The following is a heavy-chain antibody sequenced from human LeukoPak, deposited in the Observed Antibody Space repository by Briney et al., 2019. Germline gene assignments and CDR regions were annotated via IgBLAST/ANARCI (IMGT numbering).Heavy chain of an antibody. CDR2: INWNGGGT. D-gene: IGHD1-26*01. V-gene: IGHV3-9*01. CDR3: AKHLTATNTYIFFGLDV. CDR1: GFSFKDYG. J-gene: IGHJ6*02. Sequence: GGSLRLSCAATGFSFKDYGMHWVRQPPGKGLEWVSAINWNGGGTDYADSVKGRFTISRDNAKNSLYLQLSSLRPEDTALYYCAKHLTATNTYIFFGLDVWGQGTSVTISS.